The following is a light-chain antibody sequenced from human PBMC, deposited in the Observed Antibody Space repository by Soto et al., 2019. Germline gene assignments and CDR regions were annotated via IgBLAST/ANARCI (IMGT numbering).Light chain of an antibody. CDR1: RRGTLGY. CDR3: QQYGSPPRT. V-gene: IGKV3-20*01. J-gene: IGKJ1*01. Sequence: TRAWARWGRATLSCRASRRGTLGYLAWFQQKPGQAPRLLIYGARTRATGVPDRFSGGGSGTDFSLTISRLEPEDFAVYYCQQYGSPPRTFGQGTKVDIK. CDR2: GAR.